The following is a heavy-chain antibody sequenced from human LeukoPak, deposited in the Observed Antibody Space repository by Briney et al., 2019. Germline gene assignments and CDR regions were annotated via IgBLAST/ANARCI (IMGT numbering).Heavy chain of an antibody. CDR3: ASRIDSGSYLALDY. Sequence: GASVKVSCKASGYTFTSYAMHWVRQAPGQRLEWMGWINAGNGNTKYSQKFQGRVTITRDTSASTAYMGLSSLRSEDAAVYYCASRIDSGSYLALDYWGQGTLVTVSS. D-gene: IGHD3-10*01. V-gene: IGHV1-3*01. CDR1: GYTFTSYA. J-gene: IGHJ4*02. CDR2: INAGNGNT.